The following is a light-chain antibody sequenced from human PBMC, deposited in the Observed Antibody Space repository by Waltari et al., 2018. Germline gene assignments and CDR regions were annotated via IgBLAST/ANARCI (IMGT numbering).Light chain of an antibody. V-gene: IGKV1-33*01. Sequence: DVQLTQSPSSLSASVGDRVTITCQASQDIYNYLNWFQQKPGKAPKLLIYDASNLETGVPSRFSGSRSGTDFTFTISSLQPEDVATYYCQQYENFPYSFGQGTKVDIK. CDR2: DAS. CDR1: QDIYNY. J-gene: IGKJ2*03. CDR3: QQYENFPYS.